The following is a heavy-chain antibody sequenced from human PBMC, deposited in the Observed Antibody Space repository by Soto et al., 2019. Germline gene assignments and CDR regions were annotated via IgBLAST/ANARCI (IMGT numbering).Heavy chain of an antibody. CDR2: TYYRSKWYN. CDR1: GDSVSSNSAA. D-gene: IGHD6-6*01. CDR3: ARGEIAARRGLNAFDI. Sequence: SQTLSLTCAISGDSVSSNSAAWNWIRQSPSRGLEWLGRTYYRSKWYNDYAVSVKSRITINPDTSKSQFSLQLNSVTPEDTAVYYCARGEIAARRGLNAFDIWGQGTMVTVSS. J-gene: IGHJ3*02. V-gene: IGHV6-1*01.